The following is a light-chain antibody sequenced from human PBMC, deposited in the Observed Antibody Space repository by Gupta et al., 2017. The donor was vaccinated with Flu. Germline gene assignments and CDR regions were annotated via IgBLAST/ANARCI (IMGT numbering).Light chain of an antibody. CDR3: CSYAGSSTGVV. CDR2: EGS. Sequence: GTSSDVGSYNLVSWYQQHPGKAPKLMIYEGSKRPSGVSNRFSGSKSGNTASLTISGLQAEDEADYYCCSYAGSSTGVVFGGGTKLTAL. CDR1: SSDVGSYNL. V-gene: IGLV2-23*01. J-gene: IGLJ2*01.